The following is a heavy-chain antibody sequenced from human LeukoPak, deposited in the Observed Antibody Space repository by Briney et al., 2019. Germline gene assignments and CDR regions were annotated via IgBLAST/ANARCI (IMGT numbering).Heavy chain of an antibody. CDR1: GGSISSYY. Sequence: SETLSLTCTVSGGSISSYYWSWIRQPPGKGLEWIGYIYYSGSTNYNPSLKSRVTISVDTSKNQFSLKLSSVTAADTAVYYCARASRYYYEDYWGRGTLVTVSS. J-gene: IGHJ4*02. CDR3: ARASRYYYEDY. D-gene: IGHD3-22*01. V-gene: IGHV4-59*01. CDR2: IYYSGST.